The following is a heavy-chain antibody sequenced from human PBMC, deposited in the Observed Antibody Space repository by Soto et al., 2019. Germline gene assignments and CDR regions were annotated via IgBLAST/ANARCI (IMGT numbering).Heavy chain of an antibody. J-gene: IGHJ5*02. Sequence: NPGGSLRLSCAASGFTFSNAWMSWVRQAPGKGLEWVGRIKSKTDGGTTDYAAPVKGRFTISRDDSKNTLYLQMNSLKTEDTAVYYCTTSLPTRFHGYYGSGRKFINWFDPWGQGTLVTVSS. D-gene: IGHD3-10*01. CDR3: TTSLPTRFHGYYGSGRKFINWFDP. CDR2: IKSKTDGGTT. CDR1: GFTFSNAW. V-gene: IGHV3-15*01.